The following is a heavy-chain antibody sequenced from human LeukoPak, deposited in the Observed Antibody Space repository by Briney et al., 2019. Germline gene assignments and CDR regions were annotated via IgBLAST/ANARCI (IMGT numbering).Heavy chain of an antibody. D-gene: IGHD3-22*01. CDR2: ISSSSSYI. J-gene: IGHJ4*02. CDR3: ARGPEYYDSGNALFDYFDY. V-gene: IGHV3-21*01. Sequence: PGGSLRLSCAASGFTFSSYSVNWVRQAPGKGLEWVSSISSSSSYIYYADSVKGRFTISRDNAKNSLYLQMNSLRAEDTAVYYCARGPEYYDSGNALFDYFDYWGQGTLVTVSS. CDR1: GFTFSSYS.